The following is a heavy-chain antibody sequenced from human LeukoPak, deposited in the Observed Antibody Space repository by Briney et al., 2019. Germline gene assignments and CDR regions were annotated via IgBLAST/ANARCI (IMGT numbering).Heavy chain of an antibody. J-gene: IGHJ4*02. CDR3: AREFRSGSYSEFDY. CDR1: GGTFSSYA. Sequence: SVKVSCKASGGTFSSYAISWVRQAPGQGLEWMGGIIPIFGTANYAQKFQGRVTITADESTSTAYMELRSLRSDDTAVYYCAREFRSGSYSEFDYWGQGTLVTVSS. CDR2: IIPIFGTA. D-gene: IGHD1-26*01. V-gene: IGHV1-69*13.